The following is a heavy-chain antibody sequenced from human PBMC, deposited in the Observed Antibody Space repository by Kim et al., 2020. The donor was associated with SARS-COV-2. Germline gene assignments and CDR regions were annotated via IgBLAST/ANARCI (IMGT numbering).Heavy chain of an antibody. CDR2: FDPEDGET. CDR1: GYTLTELS. D-gene: IGHD3-22*01. J-gene: IGHJ4*02. Sequence: ASVKVSCKVSGYTLTELSMHWVRQAPGKGLEWMGGFDPEDGETIYAQKFQGRVTITEDTSTDTAYMELSSLRSEDTAVYYCATLDSSGYYKEYYFDYWGRGTLLTVSS. CDR3: ATLDSSGYYKEYYFDY. V-gene: IGHV1-24*01.